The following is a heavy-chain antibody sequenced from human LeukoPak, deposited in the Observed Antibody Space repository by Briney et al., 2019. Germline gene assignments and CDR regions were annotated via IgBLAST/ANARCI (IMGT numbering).Heavy chain of an antibody. V-gene: IGHV3-7*01. J-gene: IGHJ4*02. D-gene: IGHD3-10*01. CDR1: GFTLSTYW. Sequence: GGSLRLSCAASGFTLSTYWMTWVRQAPGKGLEWVANIKEDGSEKRYVDSVKGRFTISRDNAKNSLYLQMDSLRVEDTAVYFCASGGHVDYCGQGTLVTVSS. CDR2: IKEDGSEK. CDR3: ASGGHVDY.